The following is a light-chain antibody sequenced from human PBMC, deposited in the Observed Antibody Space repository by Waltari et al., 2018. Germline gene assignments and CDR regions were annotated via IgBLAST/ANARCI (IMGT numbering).Light chain of an antibody. J-gene: IGKJ2*01. CDR3: QQYNIRPPDT. CDR2: GAS. V-gene: IGKV3-15*01. Sequence: EIVMTQSPATLSVSPGERATLSCRASQSVKSNLAWYQQKPGQAPRLLIYGASTRVTCIPARFSGSGSGTEFTLTISSLQSEDSAVYFCQQYNIRPPDTFGQGTKLEIK. CDR1: QSVKSN.